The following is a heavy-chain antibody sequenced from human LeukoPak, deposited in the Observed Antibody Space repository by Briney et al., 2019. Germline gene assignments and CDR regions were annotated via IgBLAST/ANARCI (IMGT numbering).Heavy chain of an antibody. CDR2: ISWNSANI. CDR1: GVTFDDFA. CDR3: PKGGWAIDS. Sequence: GGSLRLSCAASGVTFDDFAMHWVRQAPGKGLEWVSVISWNSANIGYAESVKGRFTISRDNTKNSLYLQMNTLRVEDTALYYCPKGGWAIDSWGQGVLVIVSS. D-gene: IGHD6-19*01. V-gene: IGHV3-9*01. J-gene: IGHJ4*02.